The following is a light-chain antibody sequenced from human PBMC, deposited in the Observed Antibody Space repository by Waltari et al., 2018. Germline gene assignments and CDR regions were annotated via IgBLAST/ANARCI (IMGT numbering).Light chain of an antibody. J-gene: IGKJ2*01. CDR2: AAY. CDR1: QRVSST. Sequence: EIVMTQSQATLSVSPGERATLSCRASQRVSSTLAWYQKKPGQAPRLPIYAAYTRAAGIPARFSGSGSGTEFTLAISSMQSEDFAVYYCQQYDNWPQYTFGQGTKLESK. V-gene: IGKV3-15*01. CDR3: QQYDNWPQYT.